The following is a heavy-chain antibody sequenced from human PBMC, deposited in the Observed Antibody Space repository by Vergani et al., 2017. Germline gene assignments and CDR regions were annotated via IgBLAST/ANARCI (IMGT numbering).Heavy chain of an antibody. V-gene: IGHV1-18*01. CDR3: ARWGKGIPADPYYYYYMDV. CDR2: ISAYNGNT. CDR1: GYTFTSYG. D-gene: IGHD2-2*01. J-gene: IGHJ6*03. Sequence: QVQLVQSGAEVKTPGASVKVSCKASGYTFTSYGISWVRQAPGQGLEWMGWISAYNGNTNYAQKLQGRVTMTTDTSTSTAYMELRSLRSDDTAVYYCARWGKGIPADPYYYYYMDVWGKGTTVTVSS.